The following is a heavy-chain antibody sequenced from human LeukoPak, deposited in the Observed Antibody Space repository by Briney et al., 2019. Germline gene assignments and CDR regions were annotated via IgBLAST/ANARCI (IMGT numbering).Heavy chain of an antibody. CDR2: INPNSGGT. J-gene: IGHJ4*02. Sequence: ASVKVSCKASGYTFTGYYMHWVRQAPGQGLEWMGWINPNSGGTNYAQKFQGRVTMTRDTSISTAYMELSRLRSDDTAVYYCARSIYSGSYYDYWGQGTLVTVSS. D-gene: IGHD1-26*01. CDR1: GYTFTGYY. CDR3: ARSIYSGSYYDY. V-gene: IGHV1-2*02.